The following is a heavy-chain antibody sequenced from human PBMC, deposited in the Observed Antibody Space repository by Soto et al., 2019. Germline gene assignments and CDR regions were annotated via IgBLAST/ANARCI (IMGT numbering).Heavy chain of an antibody. CDR2: IWYDGSNK. CDR3: ARDYYDSSGYYPGSDY. CDR1: GFTFSSYG. J-gene: IGHJ4*02. D-gene: IGHD3-22*01. Sequence: GGSLRLSCAASGFTFSSYGMHWVRQAPGKGLEWVAVIWYDGSNKYYADSVKGRFTISRDNSKNTLYLQMNSLRAEDTAVYYCARDYYDSSGYYPGSDYWGQGTLVTVSS. V-gene: IGHV3-33*01.